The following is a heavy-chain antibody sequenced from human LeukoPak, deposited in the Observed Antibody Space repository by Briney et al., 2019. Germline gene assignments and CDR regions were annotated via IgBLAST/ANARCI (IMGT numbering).Heavy chain of an antibody. V-gene: IGHV4-30-4*08. CDR3: ARGKQQLVYDYFDY. CDR2: IYYSGST. J-gene: IGHJ4*02. D-gene: IGHD6-13*01. Sequence: SQTLSLTCTISGGSISSGDYYWSWIRQPPGKGLGWIGYIYYSGSTYYNPSLKSRVTISVDTSKNQFSLKLSSVTAADTAVYYCARGKQQLVYDYFDYWGQGTLVTVSS. CDR1: GGSISSGDYY.